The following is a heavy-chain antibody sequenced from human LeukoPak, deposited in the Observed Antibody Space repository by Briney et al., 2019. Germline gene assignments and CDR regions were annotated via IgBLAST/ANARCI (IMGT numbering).Heavy chain of an antibody. J-gene: IGHJ4*02. CDR1: GYTFTSYG. D-gene: IGHD4-17*01. V-gene: IGHV1-18*01. CDR3: ARFSRYGDYFDY. Sequence: ASVKVSCKAPGYTFTSYGISWVRQAPGQGLEWMGWISAYNGNTNYAQKLQGRVTMTTDTSTSTAYMELRSLRSDDTAVYYCARFSRYGDYFDYWGQGTLVTVSS. CDR2: ISAYNGNT.